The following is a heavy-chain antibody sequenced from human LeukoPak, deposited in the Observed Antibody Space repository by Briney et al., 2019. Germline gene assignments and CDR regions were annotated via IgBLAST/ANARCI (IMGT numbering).Heavy chain of an antibody. J-gene: IGHJ4*02. CDR3: AKVGARGCSSSTCFIY. D-gene: IGHD2-2*01. CDR2: ISGSGDTT. CDR1: GFTFRSYA. V-gene: IGHV3-23*01. Sequence: GGSLGLSCAASGFTFRSYAMSWVRQAPGKGLEWVSAISGSGDTTYYADSVKGRFTISRDNSKSTLYLQMNSLRPEDTAVYYCAKVGARGCSSSTCFIYWGQGTLVTVSS.